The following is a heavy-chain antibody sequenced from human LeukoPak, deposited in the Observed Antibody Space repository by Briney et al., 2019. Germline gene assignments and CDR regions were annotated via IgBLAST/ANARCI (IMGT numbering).Heavy chain of an antibody. CDR2: MYYTGST. CDR1: GGSISTFY. V-gene: IGHV4-59*01. D-gene: IGHD3-22*01. CDR3: ARDSYYYDSSGYRARGFDP. Sequence: SETLSLTCTVSGGSISTFYWSWIRQPPGKGLEWIGYMYYTGSTNYNPSLKSRVTISVDTSKNQFSLKLSSVTAADTAVYYCARDSYYYDSSGYRARGFDPWGQGTLVTVSS. J-gene: IGHJ5*02.